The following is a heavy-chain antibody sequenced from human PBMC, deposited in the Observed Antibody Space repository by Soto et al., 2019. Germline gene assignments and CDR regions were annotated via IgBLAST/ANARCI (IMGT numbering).Heavy chain of an antibody. CDR1: GFTFSSYE. V-gene: IGHV3-48*03. J-gene: IGHJ5*02. CDR3: ARASGWYWFDP. CDR2: ISSSGSTI. Sequence: GGSLGLSCAASGFTFSSYEMNWVRQAPGKGLEWVSYISSSGSTIYYTDSVKGRFTISRDNAKNSLYLQMNSLRAEDTAVYYCARASGWYWFDPWGQGTLVTVSS. D-gene: IGHD6-19*01.